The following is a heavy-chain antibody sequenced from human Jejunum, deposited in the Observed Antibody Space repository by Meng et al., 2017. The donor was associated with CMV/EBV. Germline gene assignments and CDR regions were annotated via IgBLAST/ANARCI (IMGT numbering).Heavy chain of an antibody. CDR2: IYYSGST. Sequence: LQGPGPGRVKPSAALSLPCTVAGGSISSSSYYWGWIRQPPGKGLEWIGSIYYSGSTYYNPSLKSRVTISVDTSKNQFSLKLSSVTAADTAVYYCASPLGILGIVDLWGGGTLVTVSS. D-gene: IGHD7-27*01. J-gene: IGHJ2*01. V-gene: IGHV4-39*01. CDR1: GGSISSSSYY. CDR3: ASPLGILGIVDL.